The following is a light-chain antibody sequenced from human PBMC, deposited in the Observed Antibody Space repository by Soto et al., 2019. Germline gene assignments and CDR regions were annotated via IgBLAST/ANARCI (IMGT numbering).Light chain of an antibody. Sequence: DIQMTQSPSSLSASVGDRVTITCRASQNINNFLNWYQQQPGKAPNLLIYAASSLQSGVPSRFSGSGSGTDFTLTISSLQPEDFATYYCQQSFTIPRTFVQGTKVDVK. V-gene: IGKV1-39*01. CDR2: AAS. CDR1: QNINNF. J-gene: IGKJ1*01. CDR3: QQSFTIPRT.